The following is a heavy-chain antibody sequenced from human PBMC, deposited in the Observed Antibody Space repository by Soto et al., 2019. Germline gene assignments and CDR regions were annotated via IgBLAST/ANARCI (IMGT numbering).Heavy chain of an antibody. Sequence: EVQLVESGGGLVKPGGSLRLSCAASGFTFSSYTMNWVRQAPGKGLEWVSSVSSTSSYIYYADSMKGRFTISRDNAKNSLYLQMNSLRAEDTAVYYCASSRGGYVWGQGTTVTVSS. CDR3: ASSRGGYV. V-gene: IGHV3-21*01. J-gene: IGHJ6*02. CDR2: VSSTSSYI. CDR1: GFTFSSYT. D-gene: IGHD2-15*01.